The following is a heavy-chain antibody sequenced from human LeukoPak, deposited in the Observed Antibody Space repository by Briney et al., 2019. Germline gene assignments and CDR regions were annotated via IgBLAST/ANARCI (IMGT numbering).Heavy chain of an antibody. D-gene: IGHD3-22*01. CDR2: ISAYNGNT. V-gene: IGHV1-18*01. J-gene: IGHJ4*02. Sequence: ASVKVSCKASGYTFASYTITWVRQAPGQGLEWMGWISAYNGNTNYAQKLQGRVTMTTDTSTSTAYMELRSLRSDDTAVYYCARPYYYDSTGYYQYYFDYWGQGTLVTVSS. CDR3: ARPYYYDSTGYYQYYFDY. CDR1: GYTFASYT.